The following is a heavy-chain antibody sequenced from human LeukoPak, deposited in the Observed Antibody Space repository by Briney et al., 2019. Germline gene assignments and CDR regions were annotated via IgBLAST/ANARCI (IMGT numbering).Heavy chain of an antibody. J-gene: IGHJ6*02. CDR2: IYYSGST. CDR1: GGSVSSGSYY. D-gene: IGHD2-2*01. CDR3: ARGADDIVVVPGAMRDYYYGMDV. Sequence: ASETLSLTCTVSGGSVSSGSYYWSWIRQPPGKGLEWIGYIYYSGSTNYNPSLKSRVTISVDTSKNQFSLKLSSVTAADTAVYYCARGADDIVVVPGAMRDYYYGMDVWGQGTTVTVSS. V-gene: IGHV4-61*01.